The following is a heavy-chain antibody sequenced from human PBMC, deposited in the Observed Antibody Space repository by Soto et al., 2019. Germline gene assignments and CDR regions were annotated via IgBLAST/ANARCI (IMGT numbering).Heavy chain of an antibody. J-gene: IGHJ6*02. CDR1: GYTFTNYW. Sequence: EVQLVQSGAEVKKPGESLKISCKGSGYTFTNYWIGWVRQMPGKGLAWMGIIYPGDSDTKYNTSFQGQVTISADKSITTTYLRWTSLKASDTAIYYCAASIFYYGMDVWGQGTTVTVSS. V-gene: IGHV5-51*01. CDR3: AASIFYYGMDV. CDR2: IYPGDSDT.